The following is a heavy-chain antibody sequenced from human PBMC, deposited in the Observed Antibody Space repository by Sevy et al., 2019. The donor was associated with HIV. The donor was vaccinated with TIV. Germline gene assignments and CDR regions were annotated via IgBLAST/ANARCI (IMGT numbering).Heavy chain of an antibody. CDR1: GFTFGDYA. CDR3: SRGGSGSYTVGFY. CDR2: IRGKEYGGTT. J-gene: IGHJ4*02. Sequence: GGSLRLSCTGSGFTFGDYAMSWFRQAPGKGLEWVGLIRGKEYGGTTENAASVKGRFTISRDDSKSTASLQMNSLKTEGTGVYYCSRGGSGSYTVGFYWGQGTLVTVSS. V-gene: IGHV3-49*03. D-gene: IGHD3-10*01.